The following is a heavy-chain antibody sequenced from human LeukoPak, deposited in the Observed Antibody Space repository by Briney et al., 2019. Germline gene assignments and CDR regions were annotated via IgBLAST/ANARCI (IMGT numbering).Heavy chain of an antibody. D-gene: IGHD2-15*01. CDR3: ARHVIVVAVAASPIRPATFDP. CDR1: GGSISSSSYY. V-gene: IGHV4-39*01. J-gene: IGHJ5*02. Sequence: SETLSLTCTVSGGSISSSSYYWRWIRQPPGKGLEWLGSIYYSGSPYYHPSLNSRVTISVDTSKNQFSPKLSSVTAADTAVYYCARHVIVVAVAASPIRPATFDPWGQGTLVTVSS. CDR2: IYYSGSP.